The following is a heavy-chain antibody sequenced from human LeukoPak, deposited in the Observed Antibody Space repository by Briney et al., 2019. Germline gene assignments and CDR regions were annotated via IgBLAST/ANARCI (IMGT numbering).Heavy chain of an antibody. CDR1: GGSISSYY. J-gene: IGHJ4*02. Sequence: KPSETLSLTCTISGGSISSYYWSWIRQPPGKGLEWIGYIYYSGSTNYNPSLKSRVTISVDTSKSQFSLKLSSVTAADTAVYYCASLGASGAPLDYWGQGTLVTVYS. CDR3: ASLGASGAPLDY. D-gene: IGHD5-12*01. CDR2: IYYSGST. V-gene: IGHV4-59*01.